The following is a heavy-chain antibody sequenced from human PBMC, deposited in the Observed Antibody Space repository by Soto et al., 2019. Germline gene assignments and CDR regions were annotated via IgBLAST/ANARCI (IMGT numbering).Heavy chain of an antibody. CDR2: IYYSGST. CDR1: GGSISSYY. Sequence: SETLSLTCTVSGGSISSYYWSWIRQPPGKGLEWIGYIYYSGSTNYNPSLKSRVTISVDTSKNQFSLKLSSVTAADTAVYYCARDRRDDFWSGAAGNWFDPWGQGTLVTVSS. J-gene: IGHJ5*02. D-gene: IGHD3-3*01. V-gene: IGHV4-59*01. CDR3: ARDRRDDFWSGAAGNWFDP.